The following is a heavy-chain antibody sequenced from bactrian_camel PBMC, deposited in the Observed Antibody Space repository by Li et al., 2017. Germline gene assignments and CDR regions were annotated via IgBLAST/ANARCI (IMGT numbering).Heavy chain of an antibody. J-gene: IGHJ4*01. Sequence: HVQLLESGGGSVQAGGSLRLSCTVSGYTGSRQCMGWFRQAPGKAREGVAAIDFSGIQAYYADSVKGRFTISQDNAENTVYLQMNSLKPEDTGMYYCAADFWPVRRGGVWSAHPNYWGQGTQVTVS. CDR1: GYTGSRQC. V-gene: IGHV3S1*01. CDR3: AADFWPVRRGGVWSAHPNY. D-gene: IGHD1*01. CDR2: IDFSGIQA.